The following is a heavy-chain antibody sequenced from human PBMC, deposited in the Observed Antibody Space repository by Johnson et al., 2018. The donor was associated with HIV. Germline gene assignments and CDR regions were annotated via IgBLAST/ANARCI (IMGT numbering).Heavy chain of an antibody. D-gene: IGHD2-15*01. J-gene: IGHJ3*02. CDR3: ARDRDIIVGSHDAFDI. CDR1: GFTVSSNY. V-gene: IGHV3-7*05. CDR2: INQDGSAK. Sequence: VQLVESGGGLVQPGGSLRLSRAASGFTVSSNYMSWVRQAPGKGLEWVANINQDGSAKYYVDSVKGRFTISRDNARNSLYLQINSLRADDTAVYYCARDRDIIVGSHDAFDIWGQGTMVPVSS.